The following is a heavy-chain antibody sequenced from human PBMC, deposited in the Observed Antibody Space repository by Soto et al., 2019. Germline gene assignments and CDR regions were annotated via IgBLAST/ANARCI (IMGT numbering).Heavy chain of an antibody. CDR2: INPSSGST. CDR1: GNTITSYY. CDR3: ARDRAPGWAYYYGMDV. D-gene: IGHD1-26*01. Sequence: ASVKVCCKASGNTITSYYMHWVRQAPGQGLEWMGIINPSSGSTSYAQKFQGRVTMTRDTSTSTVYMELSSLRSEDTAVYYCARDRAPGWAYYYGMDVWGQGTTVTVSS. V-gene: IGHV1-46*03. J-gene: IGHJ6*02.